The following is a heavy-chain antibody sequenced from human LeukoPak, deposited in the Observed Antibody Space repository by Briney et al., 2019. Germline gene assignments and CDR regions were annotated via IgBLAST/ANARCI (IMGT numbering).Heavy chain of an antibody. CDR1: GFTFSSYE. Sequence: PGGSLRLSCAASGFTFSSYEMNWVRQAPGKGLEWVSYISSSGNTIYYADSVKGRFTISRDNAKNSLYLQMNSLRAEDTAVYYCRGSPDYGESDYWGQGTLVTVSS. J-gene: IGHJ4*02. CDR3: RGSPDYGESDY. CDR2: ISSSGNTI. D-gene: IGHD4-17*01. V-gene: IGHV3-48*03.